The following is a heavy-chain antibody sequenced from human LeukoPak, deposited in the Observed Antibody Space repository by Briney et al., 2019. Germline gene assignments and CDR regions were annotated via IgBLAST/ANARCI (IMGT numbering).Heavy chain of an antibody. D-gene: IGHD5-24*01. CDR1: GGSFSGYY. Sequence: SETLSLTCAVYGGSFSGYYWSWIRQPAGKGLEWIGRIYTSGSTNYNPSLKSRVTISVDTSKNQFSLKLSSVTAADTAVYYCARAPRWLQFDYWGQGTLVTVSS. CDR2: IYTSGST. J-gene: IGHJ4*02. V-gene: IGHV4-59*10. CDR3: ARAPRWLQFDY.